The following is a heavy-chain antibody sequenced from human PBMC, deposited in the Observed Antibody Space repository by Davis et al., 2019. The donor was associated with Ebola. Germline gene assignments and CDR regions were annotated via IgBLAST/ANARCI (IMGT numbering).Heavy chain of an antibody. CDR1: GYTFTSYG. CDR2: IIPILGIA. D-gene: IGHD2-21*01. V-gene: IGHV1-69*10. CDR3: ARGLNAEYCGGDCYANWFDP. J-gene: IGHJ5*02. Sequence: SVKVSCKPSGYTFTSYGISWVRQAPGQGLEWMGGIIPILGIANYAQKFQGRVTITADESTSTAYMELSSLRSEDTAVYYCARGLNAEYCGGDCYANWFDPWGQGTLVTVSS.